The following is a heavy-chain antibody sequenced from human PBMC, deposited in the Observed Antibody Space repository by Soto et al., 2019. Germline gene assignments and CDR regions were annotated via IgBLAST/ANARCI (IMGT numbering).Heavy chain of an antibody. CDR1: GYTFIRYG. J-gene: IGHJ6*02. CDR2: ISPYNDYT. CDR3: ARGGYYETVWGKVSHYGLDV. Sequence: QVQLAQSANEVKKPGASVRVSCKAAGYTFIRYGIAWVRQAPGQGLEWMGWISPYNDYTVYAQKFKGRVSMTAETSTRAGYMNMRGMKSDDTAVYYCARGGYYETVWGKVSHYGLDVWGQGTSVSVSS. D-gene: IGHD3-16*01. V-gene: IGHV1-18*01.